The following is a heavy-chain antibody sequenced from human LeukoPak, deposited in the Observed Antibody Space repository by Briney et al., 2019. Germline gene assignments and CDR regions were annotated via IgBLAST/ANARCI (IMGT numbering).Heavy chain of an antibody. CDR1: GFTFSSYS. D-gene: IGHD6-13*01. CDR2: IRYDGSNK. Sequence: GGSLRLSCAASGFTFSSYSMNWVRQAPGKGLEWVAFIRYDGSNKYYADSVKGRFTISRDNSKNTLYLQMNSLRAEDTAVYYCAKPGGQQLVQDPFDYWGQGTLVTVSS. V-gene: IGHV3-30*02. CDR3: AKPGGQQLVQDPFDY. J-gene: IGHJ4*02.